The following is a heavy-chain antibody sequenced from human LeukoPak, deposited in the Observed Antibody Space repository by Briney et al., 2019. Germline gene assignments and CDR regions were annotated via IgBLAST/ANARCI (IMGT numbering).Heavy chain of an antibody. CDR1: GYTFTSYD. D-gene: IGHD1-26*01. V-gene: IGHV1-2*02. CDR3: ARDSSGWELYDWFDP. J-gene: IGHJ5*02. Sequence: ASVKVSCKASGYTFTSYDINWVRQATGQELEWMGWMNPNSGGTNYAQKFQGRVTMTRDTSISTAYMELSRLRSDDTAVYYCARDSSGWELYDWFDPWGQGTLVTVSS. CDR2: MNPNSGGT.